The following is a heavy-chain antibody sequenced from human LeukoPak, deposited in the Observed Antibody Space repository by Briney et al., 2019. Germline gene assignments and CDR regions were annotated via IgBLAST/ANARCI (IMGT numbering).Heavy chain of an antibody. CDR2: ISYDGSNK. V-gene: IGHV3-30*04. CDR3: ARDTHYYYDSSGYLLL. J-gene: IGHJ4*02. Sequence: GGSLRLSCAASGFTFSSYAMHWVRQAPGKGLEWVAVISYDGSNKYYADSVKGRFTISRDNSENTLYLQMNSLRAEGTAVYYCARDTHYYYDSSGYLLLWGQGTLVTVSS. CDR1: GFTFSSYA. D-gene: IGHD3-22*01.